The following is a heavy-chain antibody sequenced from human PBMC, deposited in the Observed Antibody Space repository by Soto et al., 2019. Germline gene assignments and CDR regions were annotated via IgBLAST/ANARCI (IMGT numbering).Heavy chain of an antibody. J-gene: IGHJ4*02. CDR2: IWYDGNNK. D-gene: IGHD6-13*01. CDR1: GFPFSGYG. V-gene: IGHV3-33*06. CDR3: AKDRPVASAGAYDY. Sequence: GGSLRLSCAASGFPFSGYGMHWVRQAPGKGLEWVAVIWYDGNNKYYSESVKGRFTISRDNSKNTLYLQMNSLRAEDTAVYYCAKDRPVASAGAYDYWGQGTLVTVSS.